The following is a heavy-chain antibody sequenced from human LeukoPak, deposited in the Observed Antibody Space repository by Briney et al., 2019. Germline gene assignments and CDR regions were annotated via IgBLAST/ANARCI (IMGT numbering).Heavy chain of an antibody. V-gene: IGHV4-59*12. D-gene: IGHD3-10*01. CDR2: IYYSGST. CDR1: GGSISSYY. CDR3: ARGRGSGSYYSYYFDY. Sequence: SETLSLTCTVSGGSISSYYWSWIRQPPGKGLEWIGYIYYSGSTNYNPSLKSRVTISVDTSKNQFSLKLSSVTAADTAVYYCARGRGSGSYYSYYFDYWGQGTLVTVSS. J-gene: IGHJ4*02.